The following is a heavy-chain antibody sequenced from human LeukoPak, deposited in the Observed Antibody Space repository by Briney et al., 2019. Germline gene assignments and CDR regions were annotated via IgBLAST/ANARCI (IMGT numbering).Heavy chain of an antibody. CDR1: GGSFSGYY. CDR2: INHSGST. V-gene: IGHV4-34*01. CDR3: AARIAVPGYFYY. D-gene: IGHD6-19*01. Sequence: SETLSLTCAVYGGSFSGYYWSWIRQPPGKGLEWIGEINHSGSTNYNPSLKSRVTISVDTSKNQFSLKLSSVTAADTAVYYCAARIAVPGYFYYWGQGTLVTVSS. J-gene: IGHJ4*02.